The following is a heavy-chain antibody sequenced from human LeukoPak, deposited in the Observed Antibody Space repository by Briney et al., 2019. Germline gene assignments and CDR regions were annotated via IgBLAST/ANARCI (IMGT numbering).Heavy chain of an antibody. J-gene: IGHJ4*02. Sequence: GESLKISCKGSGYSFTNYWIGWVRQMPGKGLEWMGIIYPGDSDTRYSPSFQGQVTISADKSITTAYPQWSSLKASDTAMYYCARHRADTAMHFDYWGQGTLVTVSS. D-gene: IGHD5-18*01. CDR1: GYSFTNYW. CDR3: ARHRADTAMHFDY. V-gene: IGHV5-51*01. CDR2: IYPGDSDT.